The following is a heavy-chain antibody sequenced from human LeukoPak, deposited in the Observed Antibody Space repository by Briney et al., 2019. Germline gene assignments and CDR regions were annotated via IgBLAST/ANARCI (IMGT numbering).Heavy chain of an antibody. D-gene: IGHD4-11*01. CDR2: ISYNGNT. J-gene: IGHJ4*02. Sequence: SETLSPTCTVSGGSITNYYWTWIRQPPGKGLEWIGYISYNGNTNYNPTLKSRVTISIDTSKNQFSLRLSSVTAADTAVYYCSRAPFSNPEFWGQGTLVTVSS. CDR1: GGSITNYY. CDR3: SRAPFSNPEF. V-gene: IGHV4-59*01.